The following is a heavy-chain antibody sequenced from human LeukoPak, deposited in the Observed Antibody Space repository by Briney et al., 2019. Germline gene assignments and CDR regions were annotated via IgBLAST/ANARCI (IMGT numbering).Heavy chain of an antibody. J-gene: IGHJ4*02. Sequence: GGSLRLSCAASEFTFNTSWMHWVRQAPGKGLEWVSAISGSGGSTYYADSVKGRFTISRDNSKNTLYLQMNSLRAEDTAVYYCARIRRYSSGWWLVDYWGQGTLVTVSS. CDR2: ISGSGGST. D-gene: IGHD6-19*01. CDR1: EFTFNTSW. CDR3: ARIRRYSSGWWLVDY. V-gene: IGHV3-23*01.